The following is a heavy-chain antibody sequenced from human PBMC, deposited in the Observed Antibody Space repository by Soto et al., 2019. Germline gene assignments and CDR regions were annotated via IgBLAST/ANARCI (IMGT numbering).Heavy chain of an antibody. V-gene: IGHV4-59*08. Sequence: SETLSLTCTVSGGSISSYYWSWIRQPPGKGLEWIGYIYYSGSTNYNPSLKSRVTISVDTSKNQFSLKLSSVTAADTAVYYCARHSSHYDFWSGYPPIWVDVWGKGTTVTVSS. CDR1: GGSISSYY. D-gene: IGHD3-3*01. CDR2: IYYSGST. CDR3: ARHSSHYDFWSGYPPIWVDV. J-gene: IGHJ6*04.